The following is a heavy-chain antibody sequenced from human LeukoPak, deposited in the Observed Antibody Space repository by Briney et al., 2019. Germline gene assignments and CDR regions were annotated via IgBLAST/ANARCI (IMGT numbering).Heavy chain of an antibody. CDR1: GFTFSTYS. V-gene: IGHV3-48*02. J-gene: IGHJ4*02. Sequence: PGGSLRLSCVAPGFTFSTYSMNWVRQAPGKGLEWVSYISSSSSTMYYADSVKGRFTISRDNAKNSLYLQMNSLRDEDTAVYYCAREFTSSWYGDYWGQGTLVTVSS. D-gene: IGHD6-13*01. CDR2: ISSSSSTM. CDR3: AREFTSSWYGDY.